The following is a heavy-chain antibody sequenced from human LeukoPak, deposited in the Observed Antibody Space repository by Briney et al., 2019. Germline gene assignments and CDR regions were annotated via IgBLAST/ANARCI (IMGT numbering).Heavy chain of an antibody. D-gene: IGHD2-2*01. J-gene: IGHJ4*02. V-gene: IGHV3-53*01. CDR2: IYSGGST. CDR1: GFTVSSNY. CDR3: ARDRAYCSSTSCYWYFDY. Sequence: GGSLRLSCAASGFTVSSNYMSWVRQAPGKGLEWVSVIYSGGSTYYADSVKGRFTISRDNSKNTLYLQMNSLRAEDTAVYYCARDRAYCSSTSCYWYFDYWGQGTLVTVSS.